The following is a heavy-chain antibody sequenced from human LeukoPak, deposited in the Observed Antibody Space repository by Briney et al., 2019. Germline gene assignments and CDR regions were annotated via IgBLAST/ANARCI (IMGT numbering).Heavy chain of an antibody. J-gene: IGHJ4*02. Sequence: SETLSLTCAVYGGSFSGYYWSWIRQPPGKGLEWIGEINHSGSTNYNPFLKSRVTISVDTSKNQFSLKLSSVTAADTAVYYCARGLGGSSGWYANYWGQGTLVTVSS. V-gene: IGHV4-34*01. CDR2: INHSGST. CDR1: GGSFSGYY. D-gene: IGHD6-19*01. CDR3: ARGLGGSSGWYANY.